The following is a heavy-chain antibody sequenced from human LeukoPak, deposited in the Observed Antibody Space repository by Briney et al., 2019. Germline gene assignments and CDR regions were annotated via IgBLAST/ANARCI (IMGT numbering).Heavy chain of an antibody. CDR3: ARRLRFYYYYMDV. Sequence: GSLRLSCAASGFTFSNAWMSWIRQPPGKGLEWIGGITHSGSTNYNPSLKSRVTISVDTSKSQFSLKLNSVTAADTAVYYCARRLRFYYYYMDVWGKGTTVTISS. CDR2: ITHSGST. V-gene: IGHV4-34*01. D-gene: IGHD2-15*01. J-gene: IGHJ6*03. CDR1: GFTFSNAW.